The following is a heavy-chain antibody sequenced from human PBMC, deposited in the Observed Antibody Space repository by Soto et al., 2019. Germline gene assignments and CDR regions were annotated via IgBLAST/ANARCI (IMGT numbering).Heavy chain of an antibody. D-gene: IGHD2-8*01. V-gene: IGHV1-2*04. CDR3: ARGDSTDCSNGVCSFFYNHDMDV. CDR1: GYSFTDYH. J-gene: IGHJ6*01. Sequence: QVQLVQSGAEVKKPGASVKVSCKASGYSFTDYHIHWVRQAPGQGLEWLGRINPKSGGTSTAQKFQGWVTMTTDTSTSTASMELTRLTSDDTAIYYCARGDSTDCSNGVCSFFYNHDMDVW. CDR2: INPKSGGT.